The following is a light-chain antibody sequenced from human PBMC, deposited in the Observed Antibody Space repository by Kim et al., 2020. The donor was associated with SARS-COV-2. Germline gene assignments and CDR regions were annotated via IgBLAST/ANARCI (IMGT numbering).Light chain of an antibody. CDR2: GAS. V-gene: IGKV3-20*01. J-gene: IGKJ5*01. Sequence: SPGERATLSCRASQSVSSSYLAWYQQKPGQAPRLLIYGASTRATGIPDRFSGSGSGTDFTLTISRLEPEDFAVYYCQQYGISPITFGQGTRLEIK. CDR1: QSVSSSY. CDR3: QQYGISPIT.